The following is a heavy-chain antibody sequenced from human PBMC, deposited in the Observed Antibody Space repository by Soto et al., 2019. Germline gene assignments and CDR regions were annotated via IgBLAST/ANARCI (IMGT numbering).Heavy chain of an antibody. Sequence: SVKVSCKASGYTFSTYALHWVRQAPGQGLEWMGWINGGNGHTRYSQKFKDRVTISRDTPASTAYMELSGLRSEDTAVYYCARGKGMEENYYYYGMDVWGQGTTVTVSS. CDR3: ARGKGMEENYYYYGMDV. V-gene: IGHV1-3*01. CDR1: GYTFSTYA. J-gene: IGHJ6*02. D-gene: IGHD1-1*01. CDR2: INGGNGHT.